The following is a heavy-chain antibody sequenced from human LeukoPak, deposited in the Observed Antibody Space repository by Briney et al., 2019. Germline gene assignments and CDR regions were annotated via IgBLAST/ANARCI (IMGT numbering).Heavy chain of an antibody. Sequence: ASVKVSCKASGYTFTGDYMHWVRQAPGQGLEWMGWINPNSGGTNYAQKFQGWVTMTRDTSISTAYMELSRLRSDDTAVYYCARTNIAAAGYYFDYWGQGTLVTVSS. CDR3: ARTNIAAAGYYFDY. CDR2: INPNSGGT. J-gene: IGHJ4*02. V-gene: IGHV1-2*04. D-gene: IGHD6-13*01. CDR1: GYTFTGDY.